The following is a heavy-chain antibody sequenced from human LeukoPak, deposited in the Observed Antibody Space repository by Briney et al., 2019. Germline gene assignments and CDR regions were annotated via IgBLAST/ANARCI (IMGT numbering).Heavy chain of an antibody. J-gene: IGHJ4*02. Sequence: GGSLRLSCAASGFTFSSSAMSWVRQAPGKGLEWVSAISNNGGYTYYADSVKGRFTISRDNSKNTLYLQMNSLRADDTAVYYCARAEGGGIAFLIDYWGQGTLVTVSS. CDR1: GFTFSSSA. V-gene: IGHV3-23*01. CDR3: ARAEGGGIAFLIDY. CDR2: ISNNGGYT. D-gene: IGHD1-1*01.